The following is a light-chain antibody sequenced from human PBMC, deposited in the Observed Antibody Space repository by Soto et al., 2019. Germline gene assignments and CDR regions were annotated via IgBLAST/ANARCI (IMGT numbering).Light chain of an antibody. CDR1: QSITGW. V-gene: IGKV1-5*01. CDR2: AAS. Sequence: DIQITQSPSTLSASVGDRVTITCRASQSITGWLAWFQQKPGKAPKFLIYAASTLESGVPSRFSGSGSGTDFTLIFSSLQPEDFATYFCQQCFSSPPTFGGGTKVDIK. J-gene: IGKJ4*01. CDR3: QQCFSSPPT.